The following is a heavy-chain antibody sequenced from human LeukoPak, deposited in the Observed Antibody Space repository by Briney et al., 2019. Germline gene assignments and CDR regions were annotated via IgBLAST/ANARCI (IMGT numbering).Heavy chain of an antibody. Sequence: GGSLRLSCAASGFTFNSFAMNWVRQAPGKGLEWVSSISGSDGSSHYADFVKGRFTISRDNSKNTLYLQMNSLRAEDTAVYYCAKSLGVGGYTRYKGFDQWGQGTLVTVSP. V-gene: IGHV3-23*01. CDR3: AKSLGVGGYTRYKGFDQ. CDR1: GFTFNSFA. D-gene: IGHD3-16*02. CDR2: ISGSDGSS. J-gene: IGHJ4*02.